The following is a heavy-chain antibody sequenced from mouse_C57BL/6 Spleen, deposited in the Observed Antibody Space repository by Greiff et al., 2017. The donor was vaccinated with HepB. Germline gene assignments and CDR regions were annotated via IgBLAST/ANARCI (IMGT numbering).Heavy chain of an antibody. CDR1: GYAFSSYW. CDR2: IYPGDGDT. Sequence: QVQLKQSGAELVKPGASVKISCKASGYAFSSYWMNWVKQRPGKGLEWIGQIYPGDGDTNYNGKFKGKATLTADKSSSTAYMQLSSLTSEDSAVYFCAREGVLRRTFAYWGQGTLVTVSA. CDR3: AREGVLRRTFAY. V-gene: IGHV1-80*01. D-gene: IGHD1-1*01. J-gene: IGHJ3*01.